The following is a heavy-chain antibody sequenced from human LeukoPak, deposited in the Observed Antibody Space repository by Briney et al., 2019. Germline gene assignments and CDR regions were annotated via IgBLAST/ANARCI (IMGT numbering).Heavy chain of an antibody. CDR3: ARSRVGATQFDY. Sequence: QAGGSLRLSCAASGLTVSSNYMSWVRQAPGKGLEWVSVIYSGGSTYYADSVKGRFTISRDNSKNTLYLQMNSLRAEDTAVYYCARSRVGATQFDYWGQGTLVTVSS. D-gene: IGHD1-26*01. J-gene: IGHJ4*02. V-gene: IGHV3-66*01. CDR1: GLTVSSNY. CDR2: IYSGGST.